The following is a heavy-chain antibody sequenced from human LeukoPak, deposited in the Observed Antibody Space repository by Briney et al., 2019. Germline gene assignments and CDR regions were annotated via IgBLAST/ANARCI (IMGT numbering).Heavy chain of an antibody. D-gene: IGHD1-1*01. CDR2: IYSGGTT. CDR3: ASSHIPTGQGWLFYYYMDV. V-gene: IGHV3-53*01. J-gene: IGHJ6*03. CDR1: GFTVSSNY. Sequence: PGGSLRLSCAASGFTVSSNYMNWVRQAPGKGLEWVSIIYSGGTTYYADSVKGRFTISRDNSKNTLYLQMNSLRAEDTAVYYCASSHIPTGQGWLFYYYMDVWGKGTTVTVSS.